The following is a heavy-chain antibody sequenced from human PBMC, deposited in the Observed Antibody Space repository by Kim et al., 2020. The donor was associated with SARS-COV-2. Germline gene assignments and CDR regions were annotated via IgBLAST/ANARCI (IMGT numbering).Heavy chain of an antibody. V-gene: IGHV4-59*01. D-gene: IGHD3-16*01. CDR2: IYYSGST. Sequence: SETLSLTCTVSGGSISNYYWSWIRQPPGKGLEWIGYIYYSGSTNYNPSLRSRVTISVDTSKNQFSLKLSSLTAADTAVYYCARGGARSVAFDIWGQVAIGTVS. CDR1: GGSISNYY. CDR3: ARGGARSVAFDI. J-gene: IGHJ3*02.